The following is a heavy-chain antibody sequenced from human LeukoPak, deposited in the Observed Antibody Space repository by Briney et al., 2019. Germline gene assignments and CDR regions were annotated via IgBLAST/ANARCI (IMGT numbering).Heavy chain of an antibody. D-gene: IGHD3-22*01. CDR2: IRSKANSYAT. V-gene: IGHV3-73*01. CDR1: GFTFSGSA. CDR3: FSYYYDSSGYPTERNNDY. J-gene: IGHJ4*02. Sequence: GGSLKLSCAASGFTFSGSAMHWVRQASGKGLEWVGRIRSKANSYATAYAASVKGRFTISRDDSKNTTYLQMNSLKTEDTAVYYCFSYYYDSSGYPTERNNDYWGQGTLVTVSS.